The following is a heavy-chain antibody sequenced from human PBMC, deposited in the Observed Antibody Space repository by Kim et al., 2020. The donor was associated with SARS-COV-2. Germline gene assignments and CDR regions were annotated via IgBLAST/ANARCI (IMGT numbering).Heavy chain of an antibody. V-gene: IGHV3-23*01. D-gene: IGHD2-2*01. CDR2: ISGSGGST. CDR1: GFTFSSYA. J-gene: IGHJ4*02. Sequence: GGSLRLSCAASGFTFSSYAMSWVRQAPGKGLEWVSAISGSGGSTYYADSVKGRFTISRDNSKNTLYLQMDSLRAEDTAVYYCANSVVPTATRCFDYWGQGTLVTVSS. CDR3: ANSVVPTATRCFDY.